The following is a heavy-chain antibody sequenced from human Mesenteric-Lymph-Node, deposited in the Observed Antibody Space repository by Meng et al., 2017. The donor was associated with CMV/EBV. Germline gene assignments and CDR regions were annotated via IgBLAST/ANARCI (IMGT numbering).Heavy chain of an antibody. Sequence: GGSLRLSCAASGFTVSSNYMSWVRQAPGKGLEWVSVIYSGGSTYYADSVKGRFTISRDNSKNTLYLQMNSLRAEDTAVYYCARETCSSTSCYSWYFDLWGRGTLVTVSS. D-gene: IGHD2-2*01. V-gene: IGHV3-66*02. J-gene: IGHJ2*01. CDR1: GFTVSSNY. CDR3: ARETCSSTSCYSWYFDL. CDR2: IYSGGST.